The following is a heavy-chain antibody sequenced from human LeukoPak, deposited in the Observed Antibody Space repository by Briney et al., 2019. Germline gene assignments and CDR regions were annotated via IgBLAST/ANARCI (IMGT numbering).Heavy chain of an antibody. Sequence: ASVKVSCKASGGTFSSYAISWVRQAPGQGLEWMGGIIPIFGTANYAQKFQGRVTITTDESTSTAYMELSSLRSEDTAVYYCARWPSGSYYFDYCGQGTLVTVSS. V-gene: IGHV1-69*05. J-gene: IGHJ4*02. CDR1: GGTFSSYA. D-gene: IGHD1-26*01. CDR2: IIPIFGTA. CDR3: ARWPSGSYYFDY.